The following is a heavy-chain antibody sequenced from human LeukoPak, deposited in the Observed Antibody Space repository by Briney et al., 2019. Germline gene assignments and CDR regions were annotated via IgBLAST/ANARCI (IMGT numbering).Heavy chain of an antibody. J-gene: IGHJ3*02. CDR1: GYTFTGYY. Sequence: ASVKVSCKASGYTFTGYYMHWVRQAPGQGLEWMGWINPNSGGTNYAQKFQGRVTMTRDTSISTAYMELSRLRSDDTAVYYCARAWTYQLLAPHDAFDIWSQGTMVTVSS. CDR3: ARAWTYQLLAPHDAFDI. D-gene: IGHD2-2*01. V-gene: IGHV1-2*02. CDR2: INPNSGGT.